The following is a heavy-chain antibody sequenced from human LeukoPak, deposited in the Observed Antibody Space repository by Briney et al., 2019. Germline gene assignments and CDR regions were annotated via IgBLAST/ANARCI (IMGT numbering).Heavy chain of an antibody. J-gene: IGHJ4*02. Sequence: GGSLRLSCAASGFTFSSNWMHWVRQAPGKGPVWVSRINEDGSTTNYADSVKGRSTIFRDNAKNTLYLQMNSLRAEDTAVYYCVRDLGGRSGHWGQGTLVTVSS. V-gene: IGHV3-74*01. CDR1: GFTFSSNW. CDR2: INEDGSTT. D-gene: IGHD1-26*01. CDR3: VRDLGGRSGH.